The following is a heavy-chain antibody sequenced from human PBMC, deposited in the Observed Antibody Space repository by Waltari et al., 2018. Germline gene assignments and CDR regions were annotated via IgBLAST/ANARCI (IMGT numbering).Heavy chain of an antibody. CDR1: VESLLGYY. CDR2: IHHSGSI. Sequence: QMQLQQWGAGLLKPSETLSLTCAVPVESLLGYYWNWIRHPPGRGLEWIGEIHHSGSINYTPSLESRVTISQDMSKNQFSLKLTSVTAADTAVYYCVRGKMYSRPYFDYWGQGTLVTVSS. J-gene: IGHJ4*02. V-gene: IGHV4-34*01. D-gene: IGHD6-13*01. CDR3: VRGKMYSRPYFDY.